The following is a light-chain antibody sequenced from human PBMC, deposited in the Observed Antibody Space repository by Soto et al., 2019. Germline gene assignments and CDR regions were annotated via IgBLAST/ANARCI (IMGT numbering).Light chain of an antibody. CDR1: QSVSSC. Sequence: DIQMTQSPCSLSSSVGERVTITCRASQSVSSCLNWYQQKPGKAPKLLIYAASSLPSGVPSRFSGSGSGTDFTLTISSLQPEDFATYYCQQNYSTPRTFGQGTKVEIK. V-gene: IGKV1-39*01. CDR2: AAS. J-gene: IGKJ1*01. CDR3: QQNYSTPRT.